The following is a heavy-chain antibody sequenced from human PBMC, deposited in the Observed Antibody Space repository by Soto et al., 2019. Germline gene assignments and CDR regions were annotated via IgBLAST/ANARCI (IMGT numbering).Heavy chain of an antibody. V-gene: IGHV1-69*05. J-gene: IGHJ4*02. D-gene: IGHD5-12*01. CDR3: ASGIQLGLRRITNGYSG. Sequence: QVQLVQSGAEVKKPESSVKVSCKAPGGTFSTYAISWVRQAPGQGLEWMGGIIPMFGTANYAQRFQDRVTXTXXESTNTVYMELSSLRSEDTAVYCCASGIQLGLRRITNGYSGWGQGTLVTVSS. CDR2: IIPMFGTA. CDR1: GGTFSTYA.